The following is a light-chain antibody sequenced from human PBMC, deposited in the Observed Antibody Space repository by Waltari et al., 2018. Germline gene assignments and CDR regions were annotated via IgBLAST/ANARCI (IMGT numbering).Light chain of an antibody. V-gene: IGLV1-36*01. J-gene: IGLJ3*02. Sequence: QSVLTQPPSVSEAPRQRVTISCPGSSSNIGHNGVNWYQQPPGKPPKLLIYSDELVPSGVSARFSGSKSGTSASLAVSGRQSADEADYYCAAWDATLNQWVFGGGTKLTVL. CDR2: SDE. CDR1: SSNIGHNG. CDR3: AAWDATLNQWV.